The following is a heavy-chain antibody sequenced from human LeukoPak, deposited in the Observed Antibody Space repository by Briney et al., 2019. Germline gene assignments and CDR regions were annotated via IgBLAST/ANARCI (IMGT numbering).Heavy chain of an antibody. CDR3: ARDREEMVRAPYAFGI. Sequence: GGSLRLSCAASGFTFSSYWMSWVRQAPGKGLEWVANIKQDGSEKYYADSVKGRFSVSRDNGKSSLYLQMNSLRAEDTAVYYCARDREEMVRAPYAFGIWGQGTMVTVSS. J-gene: IGHJ3*02. D-gene: IGHD3-10*01. CDR1: GFTFSSYW. V-gene: IGHV3-7*01. CDR2: IKQDGSEK.